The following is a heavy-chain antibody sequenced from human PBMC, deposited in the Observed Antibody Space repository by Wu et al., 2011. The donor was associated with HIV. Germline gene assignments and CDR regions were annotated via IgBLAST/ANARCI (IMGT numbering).Heavy chain of an antibody. V-gene: IGHV1-2*02. J-gene: IGHJ6*02. CDR3: AREWGDNGMDV. CDR2: INPNRGAT. D-gene: IGHD3-16*01. Sequence: QVQLVQSGAEVKKPGASVKVSCKASGYTFTAYYMHWVRQAPGQGLEWMGWINPNRGATNYAEKFQGRVTMTRDTSISTAYMELRLRSDDTAVYYCAREWGDNGMDVWGQGTTGHRLL. CDR1: GYTFTAYY.